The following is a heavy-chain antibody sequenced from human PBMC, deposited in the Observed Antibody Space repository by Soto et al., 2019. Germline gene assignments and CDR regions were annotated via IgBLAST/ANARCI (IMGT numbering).Heavy chain of an antibody. V-gene: IGHV1-69*06. D-gene: IGHD3-16*02. CDR3: ASSAIMITFGGVIGPDYYYYGMDV. CDR2: IIPIFGTA. Sequence: ASVKVSCKASGGTFSSYAISWVRQAPGQGLEWMGGIIPIFGTANYAQKFQGRVTITADKSTSTAYMELSSLRSEDTAVYYCASSAIMITFGGVIGPDYYYYGMDVWGQGTTVTVSS. J-gene: IGHJ6*02. CDR1: GGTFSSYA.